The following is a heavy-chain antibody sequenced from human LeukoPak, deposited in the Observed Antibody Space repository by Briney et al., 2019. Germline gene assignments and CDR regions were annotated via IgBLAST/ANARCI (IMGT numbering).Heavy chain of an antibody. Sequence: GGSLRLSCAASGFTFSSYAMSWVRQAPGKGLEWVSAISGSGGSTYYADSAKGRFTISRDNSKNTLYLQMNSLRAEDTAVYYCAKLPGYDYVWGSYPPFDYWGQGTLVTVSS. D-gene: IGHD3-16*01. CDR3: AKLPGYDYVWGSYPPFDY. J-gene: IGHJ4*02. CDR2: ISGSGGST. CDR1: GFTFSSYA. V-gene: IGHV3-23*01.